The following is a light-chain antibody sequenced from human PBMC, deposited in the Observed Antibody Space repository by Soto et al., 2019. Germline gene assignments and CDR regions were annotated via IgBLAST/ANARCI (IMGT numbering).Light chain of an antibody. CDR3: QKYSSVPV. Sequence: DIQMTQSPTSLSASVGDRVTITCRASQDIRNFVAWYQQKPGKDPKLLIYAASTLQSGVPSRFSGSGSGTDFTLTINSLQPEDVATYYCQKYSSVPVFGPGTKVEIK. CDR2: AAS. V-gene: IGKV1-27*01. CDR1: QDIRNF. J-gene: IGKJ3*01.